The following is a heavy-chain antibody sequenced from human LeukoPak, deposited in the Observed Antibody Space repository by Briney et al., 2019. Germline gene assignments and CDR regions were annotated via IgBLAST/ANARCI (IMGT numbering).Heavy chain of an antibody. D-gene: IGHD1-1*01. CDR3: ARLWRYAFDI. J-gene: IGHJ3*02. V-gene: IGHV4-38-2*01. Sequence: SETLSLTCSVSGYSISSGYYWGWIRQPPGKGLEWIGRIYHSGSTYYNPPLKSRVTISVDTSKNQFSLKLSSVTAADTAVYYCARLWRYAFDIWGQGTMVTVSS. CDR1: GYSISSGYY. CDR2: IYHSGST.